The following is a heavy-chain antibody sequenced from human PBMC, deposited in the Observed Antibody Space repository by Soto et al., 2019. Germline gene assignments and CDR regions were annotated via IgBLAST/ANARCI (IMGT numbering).Heavy chain of an antibody. Sequence: QVQLVQSGAEVKKPGSSVKVSCKASGGTFSSYAISWVRQAPGQGLEWMGGIIPIFGTANYAQKFQGRVTITADESTSRVYMELGSLRSEDTAVYYCARDPIRPKAAPGQFDPCGQGTLVTVSS. CDR2: IIPIFGTA. CDR3: ARDPIRPKAAPGQFDP. D-gene: IGHD6-13*01. J-gene: IGHJ5*02. CDR1: GGTFSSYA. V-gene: IGHV1-69*01.